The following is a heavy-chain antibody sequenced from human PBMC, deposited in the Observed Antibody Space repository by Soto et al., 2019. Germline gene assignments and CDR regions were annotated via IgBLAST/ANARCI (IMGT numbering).Heavy chain of an antibody. Sequence: SETLSLTCTVSGGSISSSSYYWGWIRQPPGKGLEWIGSIYYSGSTYYNPSLKSRVTISVDTSKNQFSLKLSSVTAADTAVYYCARLQLDGYSYGYFDYWGQGTLVTVSS. V-gene: IGHV4-39*01. D-gene: IGHD5-18*01. CDR1: GGSISSSSYY. CDR3: ARLQLDGYSYGYFDY. J-gene: IGHJ4*02. CDR2: IYYSGST.